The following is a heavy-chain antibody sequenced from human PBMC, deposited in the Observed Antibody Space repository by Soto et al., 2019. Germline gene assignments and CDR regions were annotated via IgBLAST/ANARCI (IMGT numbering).Heavy chain of an antibody. CDR3: AKNGQPPYYYYGMDV. V-gene: IGHV1-18*01. CDR2: ISGYNGDT. D-gene: IGHD2-8*01. J-gene: IGHJ6*02. CDR1: GYTFTRYG. Sequence: QGQLVQSGGEVKEPGASVKVSCKASGYTFTRYGISWVRQAPGQGLEWMGWISGYNGDTKYAQKFQGRVTMTVDTSTTTAYMELRSPTSDDRAVYYCAKNGQPPYYYYGMDVWGQGTTVTVSS.